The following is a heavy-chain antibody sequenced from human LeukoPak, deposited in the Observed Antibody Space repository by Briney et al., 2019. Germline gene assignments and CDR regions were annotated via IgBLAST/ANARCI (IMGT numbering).Heavy chain of an antibody. J-gene: IGHJ4*02. CDR1: GFTFSSYA. V-gene: IGHV3-7*01. D-gene: IGHD2-8*01. CDR3: ARRFDGVRETYYFDY. Sequence: GGSLRLSCAASGFTFSSYAMSWVRQAPGKGLEWVANIKQDGSEKYYVDSVKGRFTISRDNAKNSLYLQMNSLRAEDTAVYYCARRFDGVRETYYFDYWGQGTLVTVSS. CDR2: IKQDGSEK.